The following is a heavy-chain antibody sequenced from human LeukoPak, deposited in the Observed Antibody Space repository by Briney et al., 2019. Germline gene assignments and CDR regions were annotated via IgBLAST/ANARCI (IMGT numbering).Heavy chain of an antibody. J-gene: IGHJ4*02. CDR2: ISYDGSNK. D-gene: IGHD4/OR15-4a*01. CDR3: ARRAGAYSHPYDY. V-gene: IGHV3-30*03. Sequence: PAGGSLRLSSAASGFTFSSYGMHWVRQAPGKGLEWVAVISYDGSNKYYADSVKGRFTISRDNSKNTLYLQMNSLRAEDTAVYYCARRAGAYSHPYDYWGQGTLVTVSS. CDR1: GFTFSSYG.